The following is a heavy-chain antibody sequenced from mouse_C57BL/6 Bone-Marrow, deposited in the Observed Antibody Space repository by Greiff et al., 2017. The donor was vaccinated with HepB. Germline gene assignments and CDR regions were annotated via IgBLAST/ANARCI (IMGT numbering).Heavy chain of an antibody. Sequence: QVQLQQPGAELVRPGSSVKLSCKASGYTFTSYWMDWVKQRPGQGLEWIGNIYPSASETHYNQKFKDKATLTVDKSSSTAYMQLSSLTSEDSAVYYCARVRDDGYYPSYWYFDVWGTGTTVTVSS. CDR2: IYPSASET. J-gene: IGHJ1*03. D-gene: IGHD2-3*01. CDR3: ARVRDDGYYPSYWYFDV. V-gene: IGHV1-61*01. CDR1: GYTFTSYW.